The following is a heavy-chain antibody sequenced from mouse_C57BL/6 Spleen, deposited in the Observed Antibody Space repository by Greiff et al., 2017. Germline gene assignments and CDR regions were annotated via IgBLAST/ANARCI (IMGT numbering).Heavy chain of an antibody. CDR2: IDPSDSET. Sequence: QVQLQQPGAELVRPGSSVKLSCKASGYTFTSYWMHWVKQRPIQGLEWIGNIDPSDSETPYNQKFKDKATLTVDKSSSTAYMQLSSLTSEDSAVYYCARREDTGYAMDYWGQGTSVTVSS. J-gene: IGHJ4*01. CDR1: GYTFTSYW. V-gene: IGHV1-52*01. CDR3: ARREDTGYAMDY. D-gene: IGHD3-3*01.